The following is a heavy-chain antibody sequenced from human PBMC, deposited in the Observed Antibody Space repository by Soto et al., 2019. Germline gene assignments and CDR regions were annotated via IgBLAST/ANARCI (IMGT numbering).Heavy chain of an antibody. J-gene: IGHJ6*02. CDR2: IYYSGST. CDR1: GGSISSSSYY. Sequence: SETLSLTCTVSGGSISSSSYYWGWIRQPPGKGLEWIGSIYYSGSTYYNPSLKSRVTISVDTSKNQFSLKLSSVTAADTAVYYCAGEGIAVAGSKFGMDVWGQGTTVTSP. D-gene: IGHD6-19*01. CDR3: AGEGIAVAGSKFGMDV. V-gene: IGHV4-39*02.